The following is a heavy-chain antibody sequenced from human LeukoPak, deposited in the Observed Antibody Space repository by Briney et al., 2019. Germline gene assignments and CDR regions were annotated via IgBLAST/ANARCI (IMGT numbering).Heavy chain of an antibody. V-gene: IGHV3-23*01. CDR1: GFTFTTYV. CDR3: VKGMASGWGYYYYYGMDV. Sequence: PGGSLRLSCVASGFTFTTYVMGWVRQAPGKGLEWVSAIRGHGSNTYYADSVKGRFTAARDNSKNTLYLQMNSLRVEDTAVYYCVKGMASGWGYYYYYGMDVWGQGTTVTVSS. CDR2: IRGHGSNT. J-gene: IGHJ6*02. D-gene: IGHD6-19*01.